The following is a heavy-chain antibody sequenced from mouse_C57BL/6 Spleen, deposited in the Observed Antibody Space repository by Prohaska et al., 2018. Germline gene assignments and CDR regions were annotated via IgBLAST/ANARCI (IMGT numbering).Heavy chain of an antibody. J-gene: IGHJ2*01. Sequence: QVQLQQPGAELVKPGASVKLSCKASGYTFTSYWMHWVKQRPGQGLEWIGMIHPNSGSTNYNEKFKSKATLTVDKSSSTAYMQLSSLTSEDSAVYYCARGIYDGYYVLFDYWGQGTTLTVSS. V-gene: IGHV1-64*01. CDR3: ARGIYDGYYVLFDY. D-gene: IGHD2-3*01. CDR2: IHPNSGST. CDR1: GYTFTSYW.